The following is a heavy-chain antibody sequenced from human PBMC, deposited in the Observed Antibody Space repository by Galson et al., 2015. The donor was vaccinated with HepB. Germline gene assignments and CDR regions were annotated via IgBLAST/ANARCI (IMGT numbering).Heavy chain of an antibody. J-gene: IGHJ3*02. CDR3: AREDLGYCSGGSCYYDAFDI. Sequence: QSGAEVKKPGESLKISCKASGYTFTSYGISWVRQAPGQGLEWMGWISAYNGNTNYAQKLQGRVTMTTDTSTSTAYMELRSLRSDDTAVYYCAREDLGYCSGGSCYYDAFDIWGQGTMVTVSS. CDR2: ISAYNGNT. D-gene: IGHD2-15*01. CDR1: GYTFTSYG. V-gene: IGHV1-18*04.